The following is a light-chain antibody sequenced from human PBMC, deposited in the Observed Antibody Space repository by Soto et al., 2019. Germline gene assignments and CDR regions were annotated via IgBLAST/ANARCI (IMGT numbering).Light chain of an antibody. J-gene: IGKJ1*01. Sequence: EIVLTQSPGTLSVSPGERATLSCRARQCVSSSYLAWYQQKPGQAPRLLIYGASSRATGIPDRFSGSGSGTDFTLTISRLEPEDFAVYYCQQYGSSSWTFGQGTKVDIK. V-gene: IGKV3-20*01. CDR1: QCVSSSY. CDR2: GAS. CDR3: QQYGSSSWT.